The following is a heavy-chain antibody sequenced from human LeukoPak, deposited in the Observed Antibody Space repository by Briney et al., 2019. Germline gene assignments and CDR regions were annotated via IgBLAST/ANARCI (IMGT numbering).Heavy chain of an antibody. J-gene: IGHJ3*02. Sequence: GSLRLSCAASGFTFSSYAMSWVRQAPGKGLEWVSAISGSGGSTYDADSVKGRFTISRDNSKNTLYLQMNSLRAEDAAVYYCAKVRTYSGYDPDAFDIWGQGTMVTVSS. CDR1: GFTFSSYA. CDR3: AKVRTYSGYDPDAFDI. CDR2: ISGSGGST. V-gene: IGHV3-23*01. D-gene: IGHD5-12*01.